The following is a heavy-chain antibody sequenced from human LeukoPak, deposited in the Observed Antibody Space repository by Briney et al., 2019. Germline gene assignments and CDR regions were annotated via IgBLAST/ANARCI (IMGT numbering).Heavy chain of an antibody. D-gene: IGHD3-22*01. V-gene: IGHV3-23*01. J-gene: IGHJ4*02. CDR2: VSGSGGYT. CDR3: AKDRPNYYDSSGHYYRRDGDY. CDR1: GFTLSSYT. Sequence: GGSLRLSCAASGFTLSSYTMSWGREAPGKGLECVSRVSGSGGYTYYARSVKGRFTISRDNSKNMLYLQMNSLRAEDTAIYYCAKDRPNYYDSSGHYYRRDGDYWGQGTLVTVSS.